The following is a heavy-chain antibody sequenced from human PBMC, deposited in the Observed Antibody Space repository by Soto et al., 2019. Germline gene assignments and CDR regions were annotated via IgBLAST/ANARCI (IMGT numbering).Heavy chain of an antibody. V-gene: IGHV3-48*03. Sequence: GVSLRLSCAASGFTFSSYEMHWVREAPWKGLEWVSYISGSSDTRYIADSVKGRFTISRDNAKNSLYLQMNSLRAEDTAVYYCARATGYTNYGLDYWGEGALVTVSS. CDR2: ISGSSDTR. D-gene: IGHD2-8*01. J-gene: IGHJ4*02. CDR1: GFTFSSYE. CDR3: ARATGYTNYGLDY.